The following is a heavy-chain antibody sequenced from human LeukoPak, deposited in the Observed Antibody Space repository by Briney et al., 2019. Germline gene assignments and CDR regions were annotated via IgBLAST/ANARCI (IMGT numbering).Heavy chain of an antibody. CDR2: FDPEDGET. V-gene: IGHV1-24*01. J-gene: IGHJ4*02. Sequence: ASVKVSCKVSGYTLTELSMHWVRQAPGKGLEWMGGFDPEDGETIYAQKFQGRVTMTEDTSTDTAYMELSSLRSEDTAVYYCAREVYCSGGSCYYFDYWGQGTLVTVSS. D-gene: IGHD2-15*01. CDR3: AREVYCSGGSCYYFDY. CDR1: GYTLTELS.